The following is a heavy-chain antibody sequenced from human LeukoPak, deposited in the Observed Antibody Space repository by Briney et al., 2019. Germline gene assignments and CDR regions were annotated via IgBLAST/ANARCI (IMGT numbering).Heavy chain of an antibody. CDR1: GFTFWNYG. V-gene: IGHV3-20*04. CDR3: AGEGYGDHDGDY. Sequence: PGGSLRLSCAASGFTFWNYGMSWVRQAPGKGLEWVSGINWNGGSTGYADSVKGRFTISRDNAKNSLYLQMNSLRAEDTAVYYCAGEGYGDHDGDYWGQGTLVTVSS. D-gene: IGHD4-17*01. J-gene: IGHJ4*02. CDR2: INWNGGST.